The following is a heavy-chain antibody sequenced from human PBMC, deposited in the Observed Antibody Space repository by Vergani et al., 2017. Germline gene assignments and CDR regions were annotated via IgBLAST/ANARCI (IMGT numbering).Heavy chain of an antibody. Sequence: QVQLVESGGGVVQPGRSLRLSCAASGFTFSSYGMHWVRQAPGKGLEWVAVIWYDGSNKYYADSVKGRFTISRDNSKNTLYLQMNSLRAEDTAVYYCARIGPVAGKDYWGQGTLVTVSS. J-gene: IGHJ4*02. CDR2: IWYDGSNK. CDR3: ARIGPVAGKDY. CDR1: GFTFSSYG. V-gene: IGHV3-33*01. D-gene: IGHD6-19*01.